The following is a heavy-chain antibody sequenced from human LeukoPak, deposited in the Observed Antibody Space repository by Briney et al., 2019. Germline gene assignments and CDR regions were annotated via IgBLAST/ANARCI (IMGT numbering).Heavy chain of an antibody. V-gene: IGHV4-4*07. CDR2: IYTSGST. J-gene: IGHJ3*02. CDR3: ARDSSSSWSYDAFDI. CDR1: GGSISSYY. Sequence: TSETLSLTCTVSGGSISSYYWSWIRQPAGKGLEWFGRIYTSGSTNYNPSLKSRVTMSVDTSKNQFSLKLSSVTAADTAVYYCARDSSSSWSYDAFDIWGQGTMVTVSS. D-gene: IGHD6-13*01.